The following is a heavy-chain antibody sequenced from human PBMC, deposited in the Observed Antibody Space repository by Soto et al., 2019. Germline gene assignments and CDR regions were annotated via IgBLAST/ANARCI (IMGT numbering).Heavy chain of an antibody. V-gene: IGHV5-51*01. CDR2: IYPGDSDT. J-gene: IGHJ5*02. Sequence: GESLKISCKGSGYSFTNYWIGWVRQMPGKGLEWMGIIYPGDSDTRYSPSFQGQVTISADKSITTAYLQWSSLKASDTAMYYCARLAYCSGGSCLERGWFDPWGQGTLVTVSS. D-gene: IGHD2-15*01. CDR1: GYSFTNYW. CDR3: ARLAYCSGGSCLERGWFDP.